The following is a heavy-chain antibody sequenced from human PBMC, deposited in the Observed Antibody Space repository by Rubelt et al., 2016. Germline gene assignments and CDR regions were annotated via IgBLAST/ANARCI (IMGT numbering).Heavy chain of an antibody. D-gene: IGHD2-2*01. J-gene: IGHJ6*03. CDR3: ARVHSSSDYYHYYMYV. CDR1: GGSISSSSYY. V-gene: IGHV4-39*07. Sequence: QLQLQESGPGLVKPSETLSLTCTVSGGSISSSSYYWGWIRQPPGKGLEWIGSIYYSGRIYHNPSLKSRVTMSVERSKNRFSLKLTLVTAADTDIYYCARVHSSSDYYHYYMYVWGKGTTVTVSS. CDR2: IYYSGRI.